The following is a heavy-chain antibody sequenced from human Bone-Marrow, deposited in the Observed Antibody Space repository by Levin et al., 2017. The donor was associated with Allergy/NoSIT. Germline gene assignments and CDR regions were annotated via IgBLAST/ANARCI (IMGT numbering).Heavy chain of an antibody. J-gene: IGHJ3*02. V-gene: IGHV1-18*01. CDR1: GYTFTSYG. D-gene: IGHD6-13*01. Sequence: GASVKVSCKASGYTFTSYGISWVRQAPGQGLEWMGWISAYNGNTNYAQKLQGRVTMTTDTSTSTAYMELRSLRSDDTAVYYCASHLPQYSSSWVSDAFDIWGQGTMVTVSS. CDR2: ISAYNGNT. CDR3: ASHLPQYSSSWVSDAFDI.